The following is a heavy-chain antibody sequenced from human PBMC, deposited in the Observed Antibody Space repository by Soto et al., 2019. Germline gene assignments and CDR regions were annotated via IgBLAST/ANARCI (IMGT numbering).Heavy chain of an antibody. J-gene: IGHJ6*03. V-gene: IGHV4-59*08. CDR2: IYYSGST. CDR1: GGSISSYY. CDR3: ARAVYCSSTSCRLYSKRGYYYYYMDV. Sequence: SETLSLTCTVSGGSISSYYWSWIRQPPGKGLEWIGYIYYSGSTNYNPSLKSRVTISVDTSKNQFSLKLSSVTAADTAVYYCARAVYCSSTSCRLYSKRGYYYYYMDVWGKGTTVTVSS. D-gene: IGHD2-2*01.